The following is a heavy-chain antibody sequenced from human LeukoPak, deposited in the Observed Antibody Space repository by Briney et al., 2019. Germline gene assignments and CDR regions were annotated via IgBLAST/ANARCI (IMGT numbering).Heavy chain of an antibody. Sequence: GGSLRLSCAASGFTVSSSYLSWVRQAPGKGLEWVSVTYAGGSTFYADSVKGRFTISRDNSKNTLYLQMNSLRAEDTAVYYCARVHGGNSDFDYWGQGTLVTVSS. CDR3: ARVHGGNSDFDY. D-gene: IGHD4-23*01. V-gene: IGHV3-53*01. J-gene: IGHJ4*02. CDR2: TYAGGST. CDR1: GFTVSSSY.